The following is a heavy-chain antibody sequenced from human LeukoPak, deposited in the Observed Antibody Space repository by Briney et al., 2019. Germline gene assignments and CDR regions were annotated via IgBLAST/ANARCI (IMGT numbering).Heavy chain of an antibody. V-gene: IGHV1-18*01. Sequence: VASVKVSCKASGYTFTSYSISWVRQAPGQGLEWMGWISAYNGNTNYAQKLQGRVTMTTDTSTSTAYMELRSLRSDDTAVYYCARASGYYGFSPYYFDYWGQGTLVTVSS. CDR1: GYTFTSYS. D-gene: IGHD3-22*01. J-gene: IGHJ4*02. CDR3: ARASGYYGFSPYYFDY. CDR2: ISAYNGNT.